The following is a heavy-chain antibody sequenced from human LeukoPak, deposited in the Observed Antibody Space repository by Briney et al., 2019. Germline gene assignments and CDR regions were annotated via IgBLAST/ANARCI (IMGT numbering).Heavy chain of an antibody. V-gene: IGHV1-69*04. D-gene: IGHD2-2*01. CDR1: GGTVSSYA. J-gene: IGHJ4*02. CDR2: IIPILGIA. CDR3: ARGSPGQLSSIFDY. Sequence: ASVKVSCKASGGTVSSYAISWVRQAPGQGLEWMGRIIPILGIANYAQKFQGRVTITADKSTSTAYMELSSLRSEDTAVYYCARGSPGQLSSIFDYWGQGTLVTVSS.